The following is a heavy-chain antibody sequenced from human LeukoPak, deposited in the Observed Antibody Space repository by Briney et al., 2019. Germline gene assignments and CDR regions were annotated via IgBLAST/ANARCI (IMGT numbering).Heavy chain of an antibody. J-gene: IGHJ4*02. CDR2: IYSGGST. D-gene: IGHD1-26*01. V-gene: IGHV3-53*01. CDR3: ARVPEGWDLYFDY. CDR1: GFTVSSNF. Sequence: GGSLRLSCAASGFTVSSNFMTWVRQAPGKGLEWVAIIYSGGSTDHADSVKGRFTISRDNSKNTLYLQMSSLRAEDTALYYCARVPEGWDLYFDYWGQGTLVTVSS.